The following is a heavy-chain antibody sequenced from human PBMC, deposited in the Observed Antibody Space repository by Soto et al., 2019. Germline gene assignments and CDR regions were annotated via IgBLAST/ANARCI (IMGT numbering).Heavy chain of an antibody. V-gene: IGHV3-15*01. CDR3: TTEDPSWLRGREY. CDR2: IKTRIDSATT. Sequence: EVQLVESGGGLVKPGESLRLSCEASGASFTNAWMNWVRQAPGKGLEWVGRIKTRIDSATTDYAAPVKGRFTISRDDSKNTLYLQMDSLKTEDTAVYYCTTEDPSWLRGREYWGQGTLVTVSS. J-gene: IGHJ4*02. CDR1: GASFTNAW. D-gene: IGHD5-12*01.